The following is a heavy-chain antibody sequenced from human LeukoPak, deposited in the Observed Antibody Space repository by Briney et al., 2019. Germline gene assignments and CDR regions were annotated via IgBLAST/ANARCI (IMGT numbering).Heavy chain of an antibody. Sequence: SQTLSLTCDISGDSVSSNNGAWNWIRQSPSRGLEWLGRTYYRSRWYNDYAGSLNGRITISPDTSKNQFSLHLNSVTPEDTAVYYCARDLGNTGWYTFDYWGQGILVTVSS. J-gene: IGHJ4*02. D-gene: IGHD6-19*01. CDR1: GDSVSSNNGA. V-gene: IGHV6-1*01. CDR3: ARDLGNTGWYTFDY. CDR2: TYYRSRWYN.